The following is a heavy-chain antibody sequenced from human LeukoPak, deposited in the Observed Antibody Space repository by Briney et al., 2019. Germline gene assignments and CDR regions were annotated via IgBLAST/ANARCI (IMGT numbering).Heavy chain of an antibody. D-gene: IGHD6-19*01. Sequence: GGSLRLSCAASGFTFSSYGMHWVRQALGKGLEWVAVISYDGSNKYYADSVKGRFTISRDNSKNTLYLQMNSLRAEDTAVYYCAKDQFFSMRYSSGWYDAFDIWGQGTMVTVSS. J-gene: IGHJ3*02. V-gene: IGHV3-30*18. CDR2: ISYDGSNK. CDR3: AKDQFFSMRYSSGWYDAFDI. CDR1: GFTFSSYG.